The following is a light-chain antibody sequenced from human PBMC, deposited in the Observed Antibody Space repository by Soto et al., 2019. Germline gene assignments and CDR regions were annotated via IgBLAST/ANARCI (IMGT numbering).Light chain of an antibody. J-gene: IGKJ1*01. CDR2: GAS. CDR3: QQYGSSLWT. CDR1: QSVSSY. V-gene: IGKV3-20*01. Sequence: EVVLTQSPGTLSLSPGERATLSCRASQSVSSYLAWYQQKPGQAPRLLIYGASSRATGIPDRFSGSGSGTDFTLTISRLEPEDFAVYYCQQYGSSLWTFGQGTKWIS.